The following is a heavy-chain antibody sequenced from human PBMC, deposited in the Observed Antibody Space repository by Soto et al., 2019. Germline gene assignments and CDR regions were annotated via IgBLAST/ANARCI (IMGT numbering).Heavy chain of an antibody. CDR1: GYTFTSYG. CDR3: ARLPAAGLRLSWFDP. D-gene: IGHD6-13*01. V-gene: IGHV1-18*01. J-gene: IGHJ5*02. Sequence: QVQLVQSGAEVKKPGASVKVSCKASGYTFTSYGISWVRQAPGQGLEWMGWISAYNGNTNDAQKLQGRVTMTTDTSKSTAYMERRSLRSDDTAVYYCARLPAAGLRLSWFDPWGQGTLVTVSS. CDR2: ISAYNGNT.